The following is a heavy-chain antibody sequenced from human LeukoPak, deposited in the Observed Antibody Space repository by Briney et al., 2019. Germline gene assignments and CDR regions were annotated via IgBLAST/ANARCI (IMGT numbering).Heavy chain of an antibody. D-gene: IGHD4/OR15-4a*01. CDR1: GFTFSNSC. CDR3: AKYGAPGWSGYLDY. CDR2: ISGSGDST. J-gene: IGHJ4*02. Sequence: GGSLRLSCAASGFTFSNSCVTWVRQAPGKALEWVSSISGSGDSTYYADSVKGRFTISRDNSKNTLYLQMNSLRVEDTAIYYCAKYGAPGWSGYLDYWGQGTLVTVSS. V-gene: IGHV3-23*01.